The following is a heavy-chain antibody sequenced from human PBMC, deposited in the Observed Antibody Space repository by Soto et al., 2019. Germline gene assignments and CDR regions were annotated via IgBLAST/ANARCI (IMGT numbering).Heavy chain of an antibody. V-gene: IGHV1-46*03. D-gene: IGHD2-2*02. J-gene: IGHJ5*02. Sequence: ASVKVSCKASGYTFTSYYMHWVRQAPGQGLEWMGIINPSGGSTSYAQKFQGRVTMTRDTSTSTVYMELSSLRSEDTAVYYCARAIVVVPAAITGGWGNWFDPWGQGALVTVSS. CDR2: INPSGGST. CDR3: ARAIVVVPAAITGGWGNWFDP. CDR1: GYTFTSYY.